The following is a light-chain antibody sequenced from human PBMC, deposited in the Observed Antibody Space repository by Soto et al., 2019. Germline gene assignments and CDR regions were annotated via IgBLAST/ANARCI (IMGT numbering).Light chain of an antibody. V-gene: IGKV3-15*01. Sequence: EIVMTQSPATLAMSPGERATLSCRASQSVSSNVAWYQQKPGPAPRLLIYGASTRATGIPARFSGSGSGTEFTLTISSLQSEDFAVYYCQQYNKWPPWTFGQGTKVEMK. CDR3: QQYNKWPPWT. CDR2: GAS. J-gene: IGKJ1*01. CDR1: QSVSSN.